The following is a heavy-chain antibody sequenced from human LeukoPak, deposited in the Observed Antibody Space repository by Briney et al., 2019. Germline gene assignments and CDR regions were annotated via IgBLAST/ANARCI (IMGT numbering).Heavy chain of an antibody. V-gene: IGHV4-34*01. Sequence: PSETLSLTCAVYGGSFSGYYWSWIRQPPGKGLEWIGEINHSGSTNYNPSLKSRVTISVDTSKNQFSLKLSSVTAADTAVYYCARGVRKDIVATIPRGYYYYGMDVWGQGTTVTVSS. J-gene: IGHJ6*02. D-gene: IGHD5-12*01. CDR1: GGSFSGYY. CDR3: ARGVRKDIVATIPRGYYYYGMDV. CDR2: INHSGST.